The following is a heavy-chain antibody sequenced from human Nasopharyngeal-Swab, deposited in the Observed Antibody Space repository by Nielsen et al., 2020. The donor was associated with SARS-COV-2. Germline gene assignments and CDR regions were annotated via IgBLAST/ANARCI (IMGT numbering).Heavy chain of an antibody. CDR2: SRVKANSYSA. D-gene: IGHD3-9*01. V-gene: IGHV3-72*01. J-gene: IGHJ4*02. CDR1: GFNLGDYY. CDR3: ARVGICYNDWCGSYDS. Sequence: GGSLRLSCVASGFNLGDYYMGWVRQAPGKGLEWLGHSRVKANSYSAEYAASVTGRFTFSREESRNLLYLQMNSLTTEDTAVYYCARVGICYNDWCGSYDSWGQGTLVTVSS.